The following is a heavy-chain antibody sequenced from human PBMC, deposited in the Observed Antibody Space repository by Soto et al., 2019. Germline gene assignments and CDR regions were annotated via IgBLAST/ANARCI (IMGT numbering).Heavy chain of an antibody. CDR2: ISGSGFKK. D-gene: IGHD1-26*01. CDR1: GFIFENFG. J-gene: IGHJ5*02. Sequence: GGSLRLSCAASGFIFENFGMSWVRQAPGKGLEWISSISGSGFKKYYADSVKGRFTISRGNSKSTVYLELNNLSAEDTAVYHCAKNQGVELVPLATVDWFDPWGQGSVVTVSS. V-gene: IGHV3-23*01. CDR3: AKNQGVELVPLATVDWFDP.